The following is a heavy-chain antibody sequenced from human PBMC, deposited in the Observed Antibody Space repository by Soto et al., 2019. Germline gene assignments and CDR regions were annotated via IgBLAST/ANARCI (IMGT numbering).Heavy chain of an antibody. Sequence: ASVKVSCKVSGYTLTELSMHWVRQAPGKGLEWMGGFDPEDGETIYAQKFQGRVTMTEDTSTDTAYMELSRLRSEDTAVYYCATGDCSSTSSYNTEYYYYYGMDVWGQGTTVTVSS. CDR2: FDPEDGET. D-gene: IGHD2-2*02. CDR3: ATGDCSSTSSYNTEYYYYYGMDV. CDR1: GYTLTELS. V-gene: IGHV1-24*01. J-gene: IGHJ6*01.